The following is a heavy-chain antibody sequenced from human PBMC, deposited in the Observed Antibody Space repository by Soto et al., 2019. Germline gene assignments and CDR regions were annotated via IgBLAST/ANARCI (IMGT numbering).Heavy chain of an antibody. CDR1: GGTFSSYA. CDR2: ITPIVGTA. V-gene: IGHV1-69*13. CDR3: AGASGTARRGDYCDY. D-gene: IGHD3-10*01. J-gene: IGHJ4*02. Sequence: GASVKVSCKAPGGTFSSYAISWVRQAPGQGLEWMGGITPIVGTANYAQKFQGRVTITGDESTSTAYMELSSLRSEDTAVYYCAGASGTARRGDYCDYWGKGTLVTVS.